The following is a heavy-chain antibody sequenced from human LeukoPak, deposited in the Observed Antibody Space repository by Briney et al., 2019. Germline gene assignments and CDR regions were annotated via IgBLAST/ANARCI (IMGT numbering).Heavy chain of an antibody. CDR1: GFTFSDYY. J-gene: IGHJ3*02. Sequence: PGGSLRLSCAASGFTFSDYYMSWIRQAPGKGLEWVSYISSSGSTIYYADSVKGRFTISRDNAKNSLYLQMNSLRAEDTALYYCAKDLPPTMVREGGAFDIWGQGTMVTVSS. V-gene: IGHV3-11*01. CDR2: ISSSGSTI. CDR3: AKDLPPTMVREGGAFDI. D-gene: IGHD3-10*01.